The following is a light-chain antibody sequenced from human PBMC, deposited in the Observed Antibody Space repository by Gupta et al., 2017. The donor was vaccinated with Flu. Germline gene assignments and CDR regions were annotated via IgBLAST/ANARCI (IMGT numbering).Light chain of an antibody. CDR3: QQSYSIIRT. CDR1: RTINNY. Sequence: PTSLSASVGDRVTITCRASRTINNYLHWYHQKPGKAPKLLIYAASTLQNGVPSRFSGSGSGTEFALTISSLQPEDFGIYFCQQSYSIIRTFGQGTKVENK. V-gene: IGKV1-39*01. CDR2: AAS. J-gene: IGKJ1*01.